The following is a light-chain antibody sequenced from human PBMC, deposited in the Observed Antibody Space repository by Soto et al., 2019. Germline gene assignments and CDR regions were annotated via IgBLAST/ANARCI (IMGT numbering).Light chain of an antibody. CDR1: QSLLYTSNNKNY. CDR3: QQYYTTPRT. Sequence: DFVVTQSPKSLAVTLGGRATINCKSSQSLLYTSNNKNYLAWYQQKPGQPPKLIIYWASTRESGVPDRFTGSGSGTDFTLTISNLQAGDAAVYYCQQYYTTPRTFGQGTKV. V-gene: IGKV4-1*01. J-gene: IGKJ1*01. CDR2: WAS.